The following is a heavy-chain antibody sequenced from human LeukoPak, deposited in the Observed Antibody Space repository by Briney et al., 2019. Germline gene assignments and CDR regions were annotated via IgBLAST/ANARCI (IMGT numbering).Heavy chain of an antibody. CDR2: ITSDGTNM. Sequence: GGSQRLSCAASGFIFSNYEINWVRQAPGKGLEWVSYITSDGTNMFYADSVKGRFTISRDNANDSLYLQVNSLRAENTAVYYCARVTLTSANFDYWGQGTLVTVSS. J-gene: IGHJ4*02. V-gene: IGHV3-48*03. CDR3: ARVTLTSANFDY. CDR1: GFIFSNYE.